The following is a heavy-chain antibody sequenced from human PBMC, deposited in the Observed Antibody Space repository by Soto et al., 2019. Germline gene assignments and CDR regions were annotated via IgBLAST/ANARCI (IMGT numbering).Heavy chain of an antibody. CDR2: IIPILGIA. D-gene: IGHD3-10*01. CDR1: GGTFSSYT. J-gene: IGHJ6*03. V-gene: IGHV1-69*02. Sequence: SVKVSCKASGGTFSSYTISWVRQAPGQGLEWMGRIIPILGIANYAQKFQGRVTITADKSTSTAYMELSSPRSEDTAVYYCARTNYNPTLQSRVTITVDTSKNQFYLKLSTVTAADTAVYYCARIRPQTGRESNYGQTIGSYYYYMDVWGKGTTVTVSS. CDR3: ARTNYNPTLQSRVTITVDTSKNQFYLKLSTVTAADTAVYYCARIRPQTGRESNYGQTIGSYYYYMDV.